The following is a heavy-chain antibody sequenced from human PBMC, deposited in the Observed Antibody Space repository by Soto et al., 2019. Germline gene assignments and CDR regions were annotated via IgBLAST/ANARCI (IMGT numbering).Heavy chain of an antibody. Sequence: SETLSLTCAVYGGSFSGYYRTWIRQPPGKGLEWIGEINHSGSTNYNPSLKSRVTISVDTSKNQFSPQLNSVTPEDTAVYYCARCRGGVDSSGWYSPPSYYYYYGMDVWGQGTTVTVSS. CDR3: ARCRGGVDSSGWYSPPSYYYYYGMDV. J-gene: IGHJ6*02. D-gene: IGHD6-19*01. CDR2: INHSGST. V-gene: IGHV4-34*01. CDR1: GGSFSGYY.